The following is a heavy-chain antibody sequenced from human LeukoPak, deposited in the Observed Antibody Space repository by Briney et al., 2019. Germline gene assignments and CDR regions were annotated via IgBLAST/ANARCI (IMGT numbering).Heavy chain of an antibody. CDR1: GFTFSSYA. J-gene: IGHJ4*02. V-gene: IGHV3-23*01. CDR3: AKDLELELPLYFDY. CDR2: ISGSGGSA. D-gene: IGHD1-7*01. Sequence: GGSLRLSCAASGFTFSSYAMSWVRQAPGKGLEWVSAISGSGGSAYYADSVKGRFTISRDNSKNTLYLQMNSLRAEDTAVCYCAKDLELELPLYFDYWGQGTLVTVSS.